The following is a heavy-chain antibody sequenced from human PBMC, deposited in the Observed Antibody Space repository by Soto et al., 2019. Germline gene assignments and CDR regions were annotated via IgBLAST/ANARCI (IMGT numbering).Heavy chain of an antibody. D-gene: IGHD5-12*01. CDR2: IYYSGST. CDR3: ARDSGGYDLGYSPLDY. V-gene: IGHV4-59*01. CDR1: GGSISSYY. J-gene: IGHJ4*02. Sequence: QVQLQESGPGLVKPSETLSLTCTVSGGSISSYYWSWIRQPPGKGLEWIGYIYYSGSTNYNPSLKIRVPIAVDTSKNQFSLKLSSVTAADTAVYYCARDSGGYDLGYSPLDYWGQGTLVTVSS.